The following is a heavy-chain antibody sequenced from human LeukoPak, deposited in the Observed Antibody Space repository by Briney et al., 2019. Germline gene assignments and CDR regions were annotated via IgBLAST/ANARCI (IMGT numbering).Heavy chain of an antibody. Sequence: PSETLSLTCALYGGPFSGYYCSWIRHPPGKGLEWIGEINHSGSTNYNPSLKSRVTISVDTSKNQFSLKLSSVTAADTAVYYCARDPYYYGSGSYFDYWGQGTLVTVSS. D-gene: IGHD3-10*01. CDR2: INHSGST. J-gene: IGHJ4*02. CDR3: ARDPYYYGSGSYFDY. V-gene: IGHV4-34*01. CDR1: GGPFSGYY.